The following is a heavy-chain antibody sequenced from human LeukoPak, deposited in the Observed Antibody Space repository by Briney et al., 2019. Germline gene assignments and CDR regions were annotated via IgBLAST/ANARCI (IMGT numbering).Heavy chain of an antibody. CDR2: ITPYTGYT. D-gene: IGHD7-27*01. Sequence: ASVKVSCKASGYTFTDYSLDWVRLAPGQRPEWMGRITPYTGYTYYVQKFKGRVTMTSDTSINTVYLELNSLTSDDTAVYYCARDYWGSFEYWGQGTLVTVSS. CDR3: ARDYWGSFEY. V-gene: IGHV1-2*06. J-gene: IGHJ4*02. CDR1: GYTFTDYS.